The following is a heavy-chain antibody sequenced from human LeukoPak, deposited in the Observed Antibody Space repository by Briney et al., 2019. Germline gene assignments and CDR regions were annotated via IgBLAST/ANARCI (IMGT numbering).Heavy chain of an antibody. CDR1: GFTFNSYW. CDR2: IKQDGGVT. Sequence: GGSLRLSCAASGFTFNSYWMSWVRQAPGKGLEWVAHIKQDGGVTHYEDSLKGRFTISRDNAKNSTYLQMNSLGADDTAMYYCARWDAYCSGGSCYFGGFAFDIWGQGTMVTVSS. D-gene: IGHD2-15*01. CDR3: ARWDAYCSGGSCYFGGFAFDI. J-gene: IGHJ3*02. V-gene: IGHV3-7*01.